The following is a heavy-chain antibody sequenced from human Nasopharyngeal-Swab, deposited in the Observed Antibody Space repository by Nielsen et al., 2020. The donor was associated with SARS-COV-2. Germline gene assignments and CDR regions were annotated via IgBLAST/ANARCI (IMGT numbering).Heavy chain of an antibody. Sequence: VRQAPGKGLVWVSRINSDGSSTSYADSVKGRFTISRDNAKNSLYLQMNSLRAEDTAVYYCAKADSGYYDAFYYYYMDVWGKGTTVTVSS. CDR3: AKADSGYYDAFYYYYMDV. CDR2: INSDGSST. V-gene: IGHV3-74*01. J-gene: IGHJ6*03. D-gene: IGHD3-22*01.